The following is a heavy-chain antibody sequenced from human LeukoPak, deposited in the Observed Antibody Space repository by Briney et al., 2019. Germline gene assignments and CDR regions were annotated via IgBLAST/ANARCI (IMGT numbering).Heavy chain of an antibody. J-gene: IGHJ4*02. CDR1: GFTFSRYW. V-gene: IGHV3-7*01. CDR3: KSGGAAPGSFDY. CDR2: IKYDGSED. Sequence: GGSLRLSCAASGFTFSRYWMSWMRQAPGKGLEWMANIKYDGSEDYYVDSVKGRFTISRDNAKNTLYLQLNSLRVEDTAVYYCKSGGAAPGSFDYWGQGTLVTVSP. D-gene: IGHD1-1*01.